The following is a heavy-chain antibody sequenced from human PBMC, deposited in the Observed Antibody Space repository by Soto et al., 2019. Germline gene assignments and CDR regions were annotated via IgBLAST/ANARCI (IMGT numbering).Heavy chain of an antibody. CDR2: ILYDGSNQ. J-gene: IGHJ3*02. CDR3: AKTAGIATRTDAFDI. V-gene: IGHV3-30*18. Sequence: QVQLVESGGGVVQPGRSLRLSCAASGFTFSNYGMHWVRQAPGKGLEWVAVILYDGSNQYYADSMKGRFTISRDNSKNTLYLLMNSLITEDTAVYYCAKTAGIATRTDAFDIWGQGTMVTVSS. D-gene: IGHD6-6*01. CDR1: GFTFSNYG.